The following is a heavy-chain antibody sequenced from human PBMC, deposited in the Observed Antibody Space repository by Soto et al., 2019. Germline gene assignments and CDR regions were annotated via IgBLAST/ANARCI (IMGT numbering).Heavy chain of an antibody. V-gene: IGHV1-46*01. CDR3: ARGIMQTGYSSSWPLFDY. Sequence: ASVKVSCKASGYTFTSYYMHWVRQAPGQGLEWMGIINPSGGSTSYAQKFQGRVTMTRDTSTSTVYMELSSLRSEDTAVYYCARGIMQTGYSSSWPLFDYWGQGTLVTSPQ. D-gene: IGHD6-13*01. CDR1: GYTFTSYY. CDR2: INPSGGST. J-gene: IGHJ4*02.